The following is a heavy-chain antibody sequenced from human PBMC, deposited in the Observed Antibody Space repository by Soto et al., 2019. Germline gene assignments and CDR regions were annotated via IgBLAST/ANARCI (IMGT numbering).Heavy chain of an antibody. D-gene: IGHD6-19*01. V-gene: IGHV1-46*01. Sequence: XSVKVSCTASGYSFTSYYMHWGRQAPGQGLEWMGIINPSGGSTSYAQKFQGRVTMTRDTSTSTVYMELSSLRSEDTAVYYCARDLGSGWYEPLGYYYYGMDVWGQGTTVTVSS. CDR2: INPSGGST. J-gene: IGHJ6*02. CDR3: ARDLGSGWYEPLGYYYYGMDV. CDR1: GYSFTSYY.